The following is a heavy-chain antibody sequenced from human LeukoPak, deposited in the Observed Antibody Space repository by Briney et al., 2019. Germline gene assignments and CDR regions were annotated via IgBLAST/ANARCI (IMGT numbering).Heavy chain of an antibody. J-gene: IGHJ3*02. Sequence: PSETLSLTCAVYGGSFSGYYWSWIRQPPGKGLEWIGEINHSGSTNYNPSLKSRVTMSIDTSKNQFSLKLGSVTAVDTAVYYCAHKFAGSYAFDIWGQGTMVTVSS. V-gene: IGHV4-34*01. CDR2: INHSGST. CDR3: AHKFAGSYAFDI. CDR1: GGSFSGYY.